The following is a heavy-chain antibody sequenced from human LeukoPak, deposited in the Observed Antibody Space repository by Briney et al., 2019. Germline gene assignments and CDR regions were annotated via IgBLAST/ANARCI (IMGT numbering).Heavy chain of an antibody. D-gene: IGHD3-22*01. CDR2: IIPILGIA. J-gene: IGHJ4*02. Sequence: SVKVSCKASGGTFSSYAISWVRQAPGQGLEWMGRIIPILGIANYAQKFQGRVTITADKSTSTAYMELSSLRSEDTAVYYCANQYPNYCDSSGYSPPGYWGQGTLVTVSS. CDR1: GGTFSSYA. CDR3: ANQYPNYCDSSGYSPPGY. V-gene: IGHV1-69*04.